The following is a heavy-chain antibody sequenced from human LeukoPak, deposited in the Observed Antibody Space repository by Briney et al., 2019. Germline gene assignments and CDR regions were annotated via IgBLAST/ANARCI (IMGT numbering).Heavy chain of an antibody. J-gene: IGHJ4*02. Sequence: GGSLRLSCAASGFTFSSYAMSWVRQAPGKGLEWVSAISGSGGSTYYADSVKGRFTISRDNSKNTLYLQMNSLRAEDTAVYYCARDPDYYGSGSYDYWGQGTLVTVSS. D-gene: IGHD3-10*01. CDR2: ISGSGGST. V-gene: IGHV3-23*01. CDR1: GFTFSSYA. CDR3: ARDPDYYGSGSYDY.